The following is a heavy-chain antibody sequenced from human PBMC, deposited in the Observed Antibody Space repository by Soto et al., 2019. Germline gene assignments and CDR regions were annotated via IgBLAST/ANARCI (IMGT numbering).Heavy chain of an antibody. CDR2: IIPIFGTA. J-gene: IGHJ4*02. Sequence: ASVKVSCKASGGTFSSYAISWVRQAPGQGLEWMGGIIPIFGTANYAQKFQGRVTITADESTSIAYMELSSLRSEDTAVYYCARPIVVVTATTTRFDYWGQGTLVTVSS. D-gene: IGHD2-21*02. V-gene: IGHV1-69*13. CDR1: GGTFSSYA. CDR3: ARPIVVVTATTTRFDY.